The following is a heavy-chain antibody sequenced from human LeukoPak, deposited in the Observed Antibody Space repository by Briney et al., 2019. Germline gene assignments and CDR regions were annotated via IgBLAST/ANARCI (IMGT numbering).Heavy chain of an antibody. CDR3: ARVGGDRNY. CDR2: ISYDGSNK. CDR1: GFTFDDYA. Sequence: GGSLRLSCAASGFTFDDYAMHWVRQAPGKGLEWVAVISYDGSNKYYADSVKGRFTISRDNSKNTLYLQMNSLRAEDTAVYYCARVGGDRNYWGQGTLVTVSS. V-gene: IGHV3-30*04. J-gene: IGHJ4*02. D-gene: IGHD3-10*01.